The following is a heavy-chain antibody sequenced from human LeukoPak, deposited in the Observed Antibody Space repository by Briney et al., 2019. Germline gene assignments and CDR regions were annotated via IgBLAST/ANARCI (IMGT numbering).Heavy chain of an antibody. CDR2: IYTDGAT. Sequence: GGSLRLSCAISGITVSQSDMSWVRQAPGRGLEWVSLIYTDGATHYADSVKGRFTIFRDTSKNTVYLEMRNLRPEDTAVYFCARDRAGSKPWVEFHPWGQGTLVTVSS. CDR3: ARDRAGSKPWVEFHP. CDR1: GITVSQSD. V-gene: IGHV3-66*02. J-gene: IGHJ5*02. D-gene: IGHD3-10*01.